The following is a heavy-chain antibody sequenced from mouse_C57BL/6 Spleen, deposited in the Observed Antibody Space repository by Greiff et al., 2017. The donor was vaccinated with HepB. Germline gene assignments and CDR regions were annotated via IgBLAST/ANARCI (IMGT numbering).Heavy chain of an antibody. CDR2: ISDGGSYT. J-gene: IGHJ1*03. Sequence: EVKVVESGGGLVKPGGSLKLSCAASGFTFSSYAMSWVRQTPEKRLEWVATISDGGSYTYYPDNVKGRFTISRDNAKNNLYLQMSHLKSEDTAMYYCARALIYYGNYENWYFDVWGTGTTVTVSS. V-gene: IGHV5-4*03. D-gene: IGHD2-1*01. CDR3: ARALIYYGNYENWYFDV. CDR1: GFTFSSYA.